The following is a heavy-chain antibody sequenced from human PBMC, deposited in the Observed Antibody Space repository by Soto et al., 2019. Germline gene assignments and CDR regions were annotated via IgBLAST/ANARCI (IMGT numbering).Heavy chain of an antibody. V-gene: IGHV1-46*01. CDR2: INPSGGST. CDR3: ARGLIYDSSGYYFDY. J-gene: IGHJ4*02. D-gene: IGHD3-22*01. CDR1: GYNFTTYY. Sequence: QVQLVQSGAEVKKPGASVKVSCKASGYNFTTYYMHWVRQAPGQGLEWMGIINPSGGSTRYAQKFHGRVTMTRDTSTSTVYMELSSLKSEDTAVYYCARGLIYDSSGYYFDYWGQGTLVTVSS.